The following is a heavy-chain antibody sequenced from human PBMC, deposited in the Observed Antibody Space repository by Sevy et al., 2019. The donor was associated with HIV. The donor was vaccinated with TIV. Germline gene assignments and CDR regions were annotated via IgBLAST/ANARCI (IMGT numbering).Heavy chain of an antibody. CDR2: IYYSGST. D-gene: IGHD3-10*01. J-gene: IGHJ3*02. V-gene: IGHV4-39*02. Sequence: SETLSLTCSVSGGSISGSDYYWGWVRQPPGKGLEWIGSIYYSGSTYYNPSLKSRVTISVETSKNHFSLKLSSVTAADTAVYYCARRRVEDYYGSGTPPLVNGAFDIWGQGTMVTVSS. CDR1: GGSISGSDYY. CDR3: ARRRVEDYYGSGTPPLVNGAFDI.